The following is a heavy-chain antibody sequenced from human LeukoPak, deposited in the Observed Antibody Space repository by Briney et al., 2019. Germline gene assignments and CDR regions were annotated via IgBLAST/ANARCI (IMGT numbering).Heavy chain of an antibody. V-gene: IGHV3-21*01. CDR3: ARGDPRDTIFGVVTLGYYYYYMDV. CDR2: ISSSSSYI. Sequence: GGSLRLSCAASGFTFSSYSMNWVRQAPGKGLEWVSSISSSSSYIYYADSVKGRFTISRDNAKNSLYLQMNSLRAEDTAVYYCARGDPRDTIFGVVTLGYYYYYMDVWSKGTTVTVSS. CDR1: GFTFSSYS. J-gene: IGHJ6*03. D-gene: IGHD3-3*01.